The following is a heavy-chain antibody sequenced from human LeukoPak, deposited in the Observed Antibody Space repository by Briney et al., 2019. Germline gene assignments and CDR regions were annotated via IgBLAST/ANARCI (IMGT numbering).Heavy chain of an antibody. Sequence: GRSLRLSCSASGFTFSTYDMPWVRQAPGKGLEWVAIISYHGRDTFYGDSVKGRFTISRDNSKNTVYLQMNSLTVEDTAVYYCAKPTTTVTSRYLESWGQGTLVTVSS. D-gene: IGHD1-1*01. J-gene: IGHJ4*02. CDR2: ISYHGRDT. CDR1: GFTFSTYD. V-gene: IGHV3-30*18. CDR3: AKPTTTVTSRYLES.